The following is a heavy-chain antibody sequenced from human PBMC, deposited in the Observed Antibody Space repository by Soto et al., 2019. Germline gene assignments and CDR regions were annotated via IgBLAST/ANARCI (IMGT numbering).Heavy chain of an antibody. CDR3: ARGDYDI. V-gene: IGHV1-18*01. CDR2: ISPNNGNT. Sequence: VKVSCKASGYTFTSYGISWVRQAPGQGLEWMGWISPNNGNTNYAQKLQGRVTMTTNTSISTAYMELSSLRSEDTAVYYCARGDYDIWGQGTMVTVSS. CDR1: GYTFTSYG. D-gene: IGHD4-17*01. J-gene: IGHJ3*02.